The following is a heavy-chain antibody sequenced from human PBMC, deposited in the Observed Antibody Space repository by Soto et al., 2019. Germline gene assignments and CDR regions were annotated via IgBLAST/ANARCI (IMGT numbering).Heavy chain of an antibody. Sequence: GGSMRLSCAASGFPFRSFVMTWVRQAPGKGLEWVSVISASAGRSDYADSVKDRFTISRDNSDNMLFLQMNSLRAEDTAVYYCAKDRLDDFWSGYSLNPSFDSWGQGTLVTV. CDR2: ISASAGRS. D-gene: IGHD3-3*01. CDR3: AKDRLDDFWSGYSLNPSFDS. V-gene: IGHV3-23*01. J-gene: IGHJ4*02. CDR1: GFPFRSFV.